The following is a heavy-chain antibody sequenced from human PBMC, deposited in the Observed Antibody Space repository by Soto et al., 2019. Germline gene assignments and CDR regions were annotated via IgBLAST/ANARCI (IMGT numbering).Heavy chain of an antibody. CDR1: GGSISSYY. J-gene: IGHJ6*02. V-gene: IGHV4-59*01. CDR2: IYYSGST. Sequence: SETLSLTCTVSGGSISSYYWSWIRQPPGKGLEWIGYIYYSGSTNYNPSLKSLVTISVDTSKNQFSLKLSSVTAADTAVYYCARDTFSIAAASQTPLYYYYGMDVWGQGTTVTVSS. CDR3: ARDTFSIAAASQTPLYYYYGMDV. D-gene: IGHD6-13*01.